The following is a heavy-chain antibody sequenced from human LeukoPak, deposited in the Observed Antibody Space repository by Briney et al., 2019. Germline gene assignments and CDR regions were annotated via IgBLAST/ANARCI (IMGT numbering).Heavy chain of an antibody. Sequence: GGSLRLSCAASGFTFSSYSMNWVRQAPGKGLEWVSSISSSSSYIYYADSVKGRFTISRDNAKNSLYLQMNSLRAEDTAVYYCARAISSLGYYDSSGYYDYWGQGTLVTVSS. V-gene: IGHV3-21*01. D-gene: IGHD3-22*01. CDR1: GFTFSSYS. J-gene: IGHJ4*02. CDR3: ARAISSLGYYDSSGYYDY. CDR2: ISSSSSYI.